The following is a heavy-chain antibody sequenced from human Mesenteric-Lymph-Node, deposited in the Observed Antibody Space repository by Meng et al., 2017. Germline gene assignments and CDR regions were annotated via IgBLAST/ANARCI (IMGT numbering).Heavy chain of an antibody. V-gene: IGHV1-58*01. CDR2: IVVDSGNT. Sequence: SVKVSCKASGFTFTSSAVQWVRQARGQRLEWIGWIVVDSGNTNYAQKFQERVTITGDMSISTAYMELSSVTAADTAVYYCARSYGSGWYVAYPTYWGQGTLVTVSS. D-gene: IGHD6-19*01. CDR3: ARSYGSGWYVAYPTY. J-gene: IGHJ4*02. CDR1: GFTFTSSA.